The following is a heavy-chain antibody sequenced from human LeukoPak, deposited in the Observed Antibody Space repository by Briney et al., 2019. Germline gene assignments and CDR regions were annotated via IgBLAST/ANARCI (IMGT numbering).Heavy chain of an antibody. CDR3: AHRDVHSSGYYDY. D-gene: IGHD3-22*01. J-gene: IGHJ4*01. CDR2: ISSSGGDT. V-gene: IGHV3-23*01. CDR1: GFTFSTYA. Sequence: GGSLRLSCGGFGFTFSTYAMSWVRQAPGKGPEWVSAISSSGGDTFYADSVKGRFTISRDNSKNTMYLETNSLRAEDTAVYYCAHRDVHSSGYYDYWGHGTLVTVSS.